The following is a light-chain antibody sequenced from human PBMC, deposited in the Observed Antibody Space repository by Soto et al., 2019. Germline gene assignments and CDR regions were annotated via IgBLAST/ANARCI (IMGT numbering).Light chain of an antibody. CDR1: PAIASF. CDR3: QHLKTYPQT. V-gene: IGKV1-9*01. Sequence: IQLTQSPSSLSASVGDRVTITCRASPAIASFLAWYQQKPGTAPKLLIYGASTLQSGVPSRFSGSRSGTDYTLTIASLQPEDFATYYCQHLKTYPQTFGQGTKVEIK. CDR2: GAS. J-gene: IGKJ1*01.